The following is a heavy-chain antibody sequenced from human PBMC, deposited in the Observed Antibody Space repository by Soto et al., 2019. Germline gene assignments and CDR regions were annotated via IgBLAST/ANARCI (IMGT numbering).Heavy chain of an antibody. D-gene: IGHD3-3*01. CDR2: INHSGST. Sequence: SETLSLTCAVYGGSFSGYDWSWIRQPPGKGLEWIGEINHSGSTNYNPSLKSRVTISVDTSKNQFSLKLSSVTAADTAVYYCARVRASIFGVVLRAMGPRYMDVWGKGTTVTVSS. V-gene: IGHV4-34*01. CDR1: GGSFSGYD. J-gene: IGHJ6*03. CDR3: ARVRASIFGVVLRAMGPRYMDV.